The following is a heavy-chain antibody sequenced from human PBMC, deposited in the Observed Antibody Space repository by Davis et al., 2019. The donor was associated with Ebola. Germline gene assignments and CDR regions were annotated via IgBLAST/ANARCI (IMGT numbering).Heavy chain of an antibody. CDR3: ANGAMRSNGAGNTGGMDV. J-gene: IGHJ6*02. V-gene: IGHV3-30*18. Sequence: PGGSLRLSCAASGFTFSSYGMHWVRQAPGKGLEWVAVISYDGSNKYYADSVKGRFTISRDNSKNTLYLQMNSLRAEDTAVYYCANGAMRSNGAGNTGGMDVWGQGTTVTVSS. CDR1: GFTFSSYG. D-gene: IGHD1-14*01. CDR2: ISYDGSNK.